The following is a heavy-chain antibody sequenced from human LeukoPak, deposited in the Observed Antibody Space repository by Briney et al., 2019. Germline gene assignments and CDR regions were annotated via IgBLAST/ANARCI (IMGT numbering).Heavy chain of an antibody. Sequence: ASVKVSCKASGYTFTGYYMHWVRQAPGQGLEWMGWINPNSGGTNHAQKFQGRVTMTRDTSISTAYMELSRLRSGDTAVYYCARDAYGDYVVDYWGQGTLVTVSS. J-gene: IGHJ4*02. V-gene: IGHV1-2*02. CDR1: GYTFTGYY. CDR2: INPNSGGT. CDR3: ARDAYGDYVVDY. D-gene: IGHD4-17*01.